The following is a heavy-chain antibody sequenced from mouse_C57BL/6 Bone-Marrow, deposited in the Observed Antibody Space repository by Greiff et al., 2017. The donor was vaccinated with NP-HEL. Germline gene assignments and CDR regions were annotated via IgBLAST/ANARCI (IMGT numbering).Heavy chain of an antibody. D-gene: IGHD2-3*01. CDR1: GYTFTSYG. CDR2: IYPRSGNT. Sequence: VKLVESGAELARPGASVKLSCKASGYTFTSYGISWVKQRTGQGLEWIGEIYPRSGNTYYNEKFKGKATLTADKSSSTAYMELRSLTSEDSAVYFCARFLYDGYLSFYAMDYWGQGTSVTVSS. CDR3: ARFLYDGYLSFYAMDY. V-gene: IGHV1-81*01. J-gene: IGHJ4*01.